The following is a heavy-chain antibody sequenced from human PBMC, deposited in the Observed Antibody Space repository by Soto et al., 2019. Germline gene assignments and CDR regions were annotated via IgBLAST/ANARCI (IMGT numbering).Heavy chain of an antibody. D-gene: IGHD1-7*01. CDR1: GGSISSGGYY. CDR3: ARGEAGTTFCFDY. V-gene: IGHV4-31*03. Sequence: SETLSLTCTVSGGSISSGGYYWSWIRQHPGKGLEWIGYIYYSGSTYYNPSLKSRVTISVDTSKNQFSLKLSSVTAADTAVYYCARGEAGTTFCFDYWGQGTLVTVSS. J-gene: IGHJ4*02. CDR2: IYYSGST.